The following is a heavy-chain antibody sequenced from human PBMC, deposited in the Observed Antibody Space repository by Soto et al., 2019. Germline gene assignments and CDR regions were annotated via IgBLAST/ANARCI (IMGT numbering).Heavy chain of an antibody. J-gene: IGHJ6*02. V-gene: IGHV4-59*08. CDR1: GGSISSYY. Sequence: PSETLSLTCTVSGGSISSYYWSWIRQPPGKGLEWIGYIYYSGSTNYNPSHKSRVTISVDTSKNQFSLKLSSVTAADTAVYYCARTMVHYYYYGMDVWGQGTTVTVSS. CDR2: IYYSGST. CDR3: ARTMVHYYYYGMDV. D-gene: IGHD3-10*01.